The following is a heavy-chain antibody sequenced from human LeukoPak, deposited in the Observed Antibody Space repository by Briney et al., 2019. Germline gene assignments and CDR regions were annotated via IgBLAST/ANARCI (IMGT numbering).Heavy chain of an antibody. CDR3: AREKYCSSTSCYGAFDI. V-gene: IGHV4-61*02. Sequence: SETLSLTCTVSGGSISSDSYYWSWIRQPAGKGLEWIGRIYTSGSTNYNPSLKSRVTISVDTSKNQFSLKLSSVTAADTAVYYCAREKYCSSTSCYGAFDIWGQGTMVTVSS. CDR1: GGSISSDSYY. D-gene: IGHD2-2*01. CDR2: IYTSGST. J-gene: IGHJ3*02.